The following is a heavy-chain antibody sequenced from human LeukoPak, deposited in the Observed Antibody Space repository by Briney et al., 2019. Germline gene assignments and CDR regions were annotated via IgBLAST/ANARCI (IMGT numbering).Heavy chain of an antibody. CDR1: GITLSNYG. CDR2: ISGSGGST. CDR3: AKRGVVIRVILVGFHKEAYYFDS. V-gene: IGHV3-23*01. Sequence: PGGSLRLSCAVSGITLSNYGMSWVRQAPGKGLEWVAGISGSGGSTNYADSVKGRSTISRDNRKNTLYLQMNSLRAEDTAVYFCAKRGVVIRVILVGFHKEAYYFDSWGQGALVTVSS. D-gene: IGHD3-22*01. J-gene: IGHJ4*02.